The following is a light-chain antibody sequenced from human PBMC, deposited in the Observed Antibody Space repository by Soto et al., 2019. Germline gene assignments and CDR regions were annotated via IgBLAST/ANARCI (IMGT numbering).Light chain of an antibody. Sequence: EIVLTQSPGTLFLSPGERATLSCRASQSVSSSYLAWYQRRPGQAPRLLIYGASSRATGIPHRFSGSGSGTDFTLTISRLEPEDFAVYYCQQYGSSPPWTFGQGTKVEIK. CDR1: QSVSSSY. J-gene: IGKJ1*01. CDR2: GAS. CDR3: QQYGSSPPWT. V-gene: IGKV3-20*01.